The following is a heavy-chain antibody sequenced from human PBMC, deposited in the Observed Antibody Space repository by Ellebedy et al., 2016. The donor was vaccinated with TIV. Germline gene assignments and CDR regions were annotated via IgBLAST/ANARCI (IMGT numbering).Heavy chain of an antibody. Sequence: GESLKISCAASGFTFSSYSMNWVRQAPGKGLEWVSSISSSSSYIYYADSVKGRFTISRDNAKNSLYLQMNSLRAEDTAVYYCVGFGVFNLWGQGTLVTVSS. V-gene: IGHV3-21*01. J-gene: IGHJ5*02. CDR1: GFTFSSYS. CDR2: ISSSSSYI. CDR3: VGFGVFNL. D-gene: IGHD3-3*01.